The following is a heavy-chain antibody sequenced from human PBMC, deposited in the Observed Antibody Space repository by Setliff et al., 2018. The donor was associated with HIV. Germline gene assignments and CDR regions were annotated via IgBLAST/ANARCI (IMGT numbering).Heavy chain of an antibody. D-gene: IGHD4-17*01. J-gene: IGHJ4*02. CDR2: IDPSDSYV. CDR1: GYKFTGYW. Sequence: PGESLKISCKGSGYKFTGYWINWVRQMPGKGLEWMGRIDPSDSYVDYSPSFQGHVTISIDKSVSSAHLQWSSLKASDTAMYYCARHKNGAYSLDSWGQGTLVTVS. V-gene: IGHV5-10-1*01. CDR3: ARHKNGAYSLDS.